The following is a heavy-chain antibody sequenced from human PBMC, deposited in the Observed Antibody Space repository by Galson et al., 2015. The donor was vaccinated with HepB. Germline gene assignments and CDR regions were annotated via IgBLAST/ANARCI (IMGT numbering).Heavy chain of an antibody. J-gene: IGHJ6*02. CDR2: INPNSGGT. Sequence: SVKVSCKASGYTFTGYYMHWVRQTPGQGLEWMGWINPNSGGTNYAQKFQGWVTMTRDTSISTAYMELSRLRSDDTAVYYCARERGIAAVGPYGMDVWGQGTTVTVSS. V-gene: IGHV1-2*04. CDR1: GYTFTGYY. D-gene: IGHD6-13*01. CDR3: ARERGIAAVGPYGMDV.